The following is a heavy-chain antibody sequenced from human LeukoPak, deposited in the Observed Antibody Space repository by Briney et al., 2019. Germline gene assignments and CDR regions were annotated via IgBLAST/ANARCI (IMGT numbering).Heavy chain of an antibody. CDR1: GFTFSDYY. Sequence: GGSLRLSCAASGFTFSDYYMTWIRQTPEKGLEWISYITGNGGTLYYADSVKGRFTISRDNSKNTLYLQMNSLRAEDTAVYYCAKVPQQGGSYYGDWGQGTLVTVSS. CDR3: AKVPQQGGSYYGD. CDR2: ITGNGGTL. V-gene: IGHV3-11*04. D-gene: IGHD1-26*01. J-gene: IGHJ4*02.